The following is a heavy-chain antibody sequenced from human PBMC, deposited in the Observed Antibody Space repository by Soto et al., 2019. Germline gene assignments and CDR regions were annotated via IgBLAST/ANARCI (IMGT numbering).Heavy chain of an antibody. Sequence: GGSLRLSCAASGFAFSSYAMHWVRQAPGKGLEWVAVISYDGSNKYYADSVKGRFTISRDNSKNTPYLQMNSLRAEDTAVYYCARDPALVVAGNYGMDVWGQGTTVTVSS. CDR2: ISYDGSNK. V-gene: IGHV3-30-3*01. CDR1: GFAFSSYA. J-gene: IGHJ6*02. CDR3: ARDPALVVAGNYGMDV. D-gene: IGHD2-15*01.